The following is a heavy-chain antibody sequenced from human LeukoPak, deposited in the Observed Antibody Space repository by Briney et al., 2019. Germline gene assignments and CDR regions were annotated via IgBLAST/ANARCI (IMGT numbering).Heavy chain of an antibody. Sequence: GGSLRLSCAASGFTFSSYAMSWVRQAPGKGLEWVSGIGSSGGSTYYADSVKGRFTISRDNSMNTLYLQMNSLRAEDTAVYYCAKEDYYDSSGKNYFDYWGQGTLVTVSS. J-gene: IGHJ4*02. CDR2: IGSSGGST. D-gene: IGHD3-22*01. V-gene: IGHV3-23*01. CDR3: AKEDYYDSSGKNYFDY. CDR1: GFTFSSYA.